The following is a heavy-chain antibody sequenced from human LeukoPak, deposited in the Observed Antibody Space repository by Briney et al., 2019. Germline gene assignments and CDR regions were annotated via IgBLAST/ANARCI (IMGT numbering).Heavy chain of an antibody. CDR2: IDPSDSYT. J-gene: IGHJ3*02. Sequence: GESLKISCKGSGYSFTSYWISWVRQMPGKGLEWMGRIDPSDSYTNYSPSFQGHVTISADKSISTAYLQWSSLKASDTAMYYCARPLDGSGWDDAFDIWGKGTMVTVSS. CDR1: GYSFTSYW. V-gene: IGHV5-10-1*01. D-gene: IGHD6-19*01. CDR3: ARPLDGSGWDDAFDI.